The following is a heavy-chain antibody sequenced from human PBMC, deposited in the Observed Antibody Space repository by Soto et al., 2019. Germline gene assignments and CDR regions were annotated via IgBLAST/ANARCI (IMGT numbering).Heavy chain of an antibody. V-gene: IGHV3-49*04. D-gene: IGHD4-17*01. CDR3: TMIPLATYGDNWFDP. J-gene: IGHJ5*02. Sequence: EVQLVESGGGLVQPGRSLRLSCTASGFTFGDYAMSWVRQAPGKGLEWVGFIKSKAYSGTTEYAASVKGRFTISRDDSKSVAYLQMNSLRTEDTAVYYCTMIPLATYGDNWFDPWGQGTLVTVSS. CDR2: IKSKAYSGTT. CDR1: GFTFGDYA.